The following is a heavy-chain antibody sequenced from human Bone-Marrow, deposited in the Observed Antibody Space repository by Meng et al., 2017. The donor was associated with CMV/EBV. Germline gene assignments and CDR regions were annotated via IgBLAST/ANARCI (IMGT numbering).Heavy chain of an antibody. D-gene: IGHD6-19*01. CDR2: IYYSGST. V-gene: IGHV4-39*01. Sequence: GSLRLSCTVSGGSISSYYWGWIRQPPGKGLEWIGSIYYSGSTYYNPSLKSRVTISVDTSKNQFSLKLSSVTAADTAVYYCARSLRRQWLTPLDYWGQGTLVTVSS. CDR3: ARSLRRQWLTPLDY. J-gene: IGHJ4*02. CDR1: GGSISSYY.